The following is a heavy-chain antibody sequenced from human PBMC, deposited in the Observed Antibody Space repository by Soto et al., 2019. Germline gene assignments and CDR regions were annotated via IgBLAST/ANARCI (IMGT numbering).Heavy chain of an antibody. CDR2: ISYDGGNK. D-gene: IGHD4-4*01. J-gene: IGHJ4*02. Sequence: QVQLLESGGGVVQPGRSLRLSCAASGFTFSTYGMHWVRQAPGKGLEWVAVISYDGGNKYYADCVKGRFTISRDNSKNTLYLQMDWLRAEDTAVYYCAKDYTDYTCAFDYLGQGTLVTVSS. CDR1: GFTFSTYG. CDR3: AKDYTDYTCAFDY. V-gene: IGHV3-30*18.